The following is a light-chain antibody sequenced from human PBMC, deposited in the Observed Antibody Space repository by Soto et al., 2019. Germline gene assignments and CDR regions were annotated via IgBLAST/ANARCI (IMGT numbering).Light chain of an antibody. CDR3: QQYNSYPYT. J-gene: IGKJ2*01. Sequence: DIQMTQSPSTLSASVGDRVTITCRASQSISSWLAWYQQKRGKAPKLLINDASSLKSGVPSRFSGGGSGTEFTLTISSLQPDDFATYYCQQYNSYPYTFGQGTKLEIK. CDR1: QSISSW. V-gene: IGKV1-5*01. CDR2: DAS.